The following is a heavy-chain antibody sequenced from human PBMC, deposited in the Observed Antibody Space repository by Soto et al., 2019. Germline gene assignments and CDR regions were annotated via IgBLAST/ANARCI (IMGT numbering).Heavy chain of an antibody. V-gene: IGHV3-30-3*01. CDR2: ISYDGSNK. J-gene: IGHJ3*02. CDR1: GFTFSSYA. Sequence: GGSLRLSCAASGFTFSSYAMHWVRQAPGKGLEWVAVISYDGSNKYYADSVKGRFTISRDNSKNTLYLQMNSLRAEDAAVYYCAGENYYDSSGAFDIWGQGTMVTVSS. D-gene: IGHD3-22*01. CDR3: AGENYYDSSGAFDI.